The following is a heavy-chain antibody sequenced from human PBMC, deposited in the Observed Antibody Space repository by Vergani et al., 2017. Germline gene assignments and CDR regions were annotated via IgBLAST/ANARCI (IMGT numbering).Heavy chain of an antibody. V-gene: IGHV1-69-2*01. D-gene: IGHD4-17*01. J-gene: IGHJ6*02. Sequence: EVQSVKSGAEVKKHGATMKISCKVSGYTFTDHYMHWVTWAPGQGLEWMWFVDPEDGETIYAEKFKGRVTIAADTSTDTAHLELSSLRSEETSVYYCATPQTVTTGGMEVWGQGTTVIVSS. CDR3: ATPQTVTTGGMEV. CDR1: GYTFTDHY. CDR2: VDPEDGET.